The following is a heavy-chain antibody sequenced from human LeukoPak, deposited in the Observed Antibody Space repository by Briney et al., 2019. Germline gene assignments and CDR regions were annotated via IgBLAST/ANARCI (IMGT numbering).Heavy chain of an antibody. CDR3: ARGYYGDTHFDY. Sequence: GGPLKLSCAASGFTSSTSWIHWFRQAPGKGRLGVSRMNNDGSSTNYADSVKGRFTISRDNAKNTLYLQMNSLRAEDTAVYYCARGYYGDTHFDYWGQGILVTVSS. D-gene: IGHD4-17*01. CDR2: MNNDGSST. J-gene: IGHJ4*01. V-gene: IGHV3-74*01. CDR1: GFTSSTSW.